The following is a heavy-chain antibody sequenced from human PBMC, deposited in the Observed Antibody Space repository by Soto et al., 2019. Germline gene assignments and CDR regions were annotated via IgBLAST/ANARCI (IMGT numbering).Heavy chain of an antibody. Sequence: QSQTLSLTCAISGDSVSSDSAAWNWIRQSPSRGLEWLGKTYYRSKWYTDYAVFVRSRVTINPDTSKNQFSLQLNSVTLEDTAVYYCARGRIAVAGSQQAPIFDYWGQGTLVTVSS. CDR1: GDSVSSDSAA. J-gene: IGHJ4*02. V-gene: IGHV6-1*01. D-gene: IGHD6-19*01. CDR3: ARGRIAVAGSQQAPIFDY. CDR2: TYYRSKWYT.